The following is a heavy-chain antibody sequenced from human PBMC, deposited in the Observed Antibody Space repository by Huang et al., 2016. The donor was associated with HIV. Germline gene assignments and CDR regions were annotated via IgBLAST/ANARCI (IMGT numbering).Heavy chain of an antibody. CDR2: ISAYNGNT. V-gene: IGHV1-18*04. CDR3: ARARGYYYYGMDV. CDR1: GYTFTSDG. Sequence: QVQLVQSGAEVQKPGASVKVSCKASGYTFTSDGISWVRPAPGQGLEWMGWISAYNGNTNYAQKLQGRVTMTTDTSTRTAYMELRSLRSDDTAVYYWARARGYYYYGMDVWGQGTTVTVSS. J-gene: IGHJ6*02.